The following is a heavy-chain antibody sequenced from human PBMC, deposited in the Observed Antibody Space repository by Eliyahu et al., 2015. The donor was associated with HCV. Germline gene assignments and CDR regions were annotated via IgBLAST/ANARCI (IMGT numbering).Heavy chain of an antibody. D-gene: IGHD3-16*02. J-gene: IGHJ6*02. CDR2: IKTDGTIT. CDR1: GFTFSSYW. V-gene: IGHV3-74*01. Sequence: EMQLVESGGGLVQPGGSLRLSCAASGFTFSSYWMHWVRQAPGEGLGWVPRIKTDGTITNYADSXKGRFTIXRDNAENTXYLQMNSLRAEDTAVYYCATAGQYRLDVWGQGTAVTVSS. CDR3: ATAGQYRLDV.